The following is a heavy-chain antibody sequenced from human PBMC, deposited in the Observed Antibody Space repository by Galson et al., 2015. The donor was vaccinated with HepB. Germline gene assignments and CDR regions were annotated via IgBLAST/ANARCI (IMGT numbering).Heavy chain of an antibody. CDR2: INLDGSQT. V-gene: IGHV3-7*01. CDR3: ARDGDGAVEYDH. J-gene: IGHJ4*02. D-gene: IGHD6-19*01. CDR1: EFTFSTYW. Sequence: SLRLSCAASEFTFSTYWMSWVRQAPGKGLESVANINLDGSQTFYVDSVKGRFTISRDNAKDSLFLQMNSLRAEGTAVYYCARDGDGAVEYDHWGQGTLVTVSS.